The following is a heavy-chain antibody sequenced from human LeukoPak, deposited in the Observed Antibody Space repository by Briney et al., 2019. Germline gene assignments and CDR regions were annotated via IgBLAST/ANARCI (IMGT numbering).Heavy chain of an antibody. V-gene: IGHV3-23*01. CDR3: AKVRTVTLKSAYFDL. CDR1: GFTFSNYA. D-gene: IGHD4-17*01. Sequence: GGSLRLSCAASGFTFSNYAMSWVRQAPGKGLEWVSTISNSGGNTYYAESLKGRFTISRDNSKNTLYLQMNSLRAEDTAVYYCAKVRTVTLKSAYFDLWGRGTLVTVSS. J-gene: IGHJ2*01. CDR2: ISNSGGNT.